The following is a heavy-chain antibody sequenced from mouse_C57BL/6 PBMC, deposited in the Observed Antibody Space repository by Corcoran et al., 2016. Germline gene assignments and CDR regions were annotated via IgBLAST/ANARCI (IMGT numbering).Heavy chain of an antibody. CDR2: INPNNGGT. CDR1: GYTFTDYY. J-gene: IGHJ1*03. CDR3: ARYSGGYFDV. V-gene: IGHV1-26*01. Sequence: EVQLQQSGPELVKPGASVKISCKASGYTFTDYYMNWVKQSHGKSLEWIGDINPNNGGTSYNQKFKGKATLTVDKSSSTVYMELRSLTSEDSAVYYCARYSGGYFDVWGTGTTVTVSS.